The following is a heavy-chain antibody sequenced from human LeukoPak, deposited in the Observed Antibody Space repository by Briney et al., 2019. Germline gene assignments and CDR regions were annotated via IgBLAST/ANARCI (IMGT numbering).Heavy chain of an antibody. V-gene: IGHV3-74*01. CDR2: MNSDGGTT. J-gene: IGHJ1*01. CDR1: GFTFSSYG. CDR3: VRVGKCGGDCYWTDGYFQH. D-gene: IGHD2-21*02. Sequence: GGSLRLSCAASGFTFSSYGMTWVRQAPGKGLEWVSRMNSDGGTTNYADSVKGRFTISRDNAKNTLYLQMSSLRAEDTAVYYCVRVGKCGGDCYWTDGYFQHWGQGTLVTVSS.